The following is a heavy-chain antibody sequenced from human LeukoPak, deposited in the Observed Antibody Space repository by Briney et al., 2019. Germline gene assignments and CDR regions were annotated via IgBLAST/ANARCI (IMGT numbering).Heavy chain of an antibody. V-gene: IGHV4-59*08. CDR2: IYYSGST. D-gene: IGHD6-13*01. J-gene: IGHJ4*02. Sequence: PSETLSLTCTASGGSISSYYWSWIRQPPGKGLEWIGYIYYSGSTNYNPSLKSRVTISVDTSKNQFSLKLSSVTAADTAVYYCARQAKPYSSSWYYFDYWGQGTLVTVSS. CDR1: GGSISSYY. CDR3: ARQAKPYSSSWYYFDY.